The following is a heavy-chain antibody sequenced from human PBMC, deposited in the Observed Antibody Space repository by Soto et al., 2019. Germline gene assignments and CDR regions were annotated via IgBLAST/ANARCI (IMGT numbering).Heavy chain of an antibody. D-gene: IGHD2-15*01. Sequence: GGSLRLSCAASGFTFNIYAMNCVRQAPGKGLEWVSDITSSSTYRFYADSVKGRFTISRDDAKNSLYLQMNSLRAEDTGVYYCPTDLGVAVATLTLDYWGQGTLVTVSS. CDR1: GFTFNIYA. V-gene: IGHV3-21*01. CDR2: ITSSSTYR. CDR3: PTDLGVAVATLTLDY. J-gene: IGHJ4*02.